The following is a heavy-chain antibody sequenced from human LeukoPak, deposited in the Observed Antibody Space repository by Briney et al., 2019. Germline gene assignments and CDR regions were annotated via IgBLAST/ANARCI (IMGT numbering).Heavy chain of an antibody. Sequence: ASETLSLTCTVSGGSISSGDYYWSWIRQPPGKGLEWIGYIYYSGSTYYNPSLKSRVTISVDTSKNQFSLKLSSVTAADTAVYYCARYPYYYGMDVWGQGTTVTASS. CDR2: IYYSGST. CDR1: GGSISSGDYY. V-gene: IGHV4-30-4*01. D-gene: IGHD2-2*01. CDR3: ARYPYYYGMDV. J-gene: IGHJ6*02.